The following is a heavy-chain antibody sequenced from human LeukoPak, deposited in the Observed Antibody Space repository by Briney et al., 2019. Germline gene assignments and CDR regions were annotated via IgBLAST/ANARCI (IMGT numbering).Heavy chain of an antibody. D-gene: IGHD3-22*01. V-gene: IGHV5-51*01. CDR2: IYPGDSDT. J-gene: IGHJ4*02. Sequence: QMPGKGLEWMGIIYPGDSDTIYSPSFQGQVTISADKSISSDYLQWSSLKAPATAMYYCAIRGSGYDSSGYSYYFDYWGQGTLVTVSS. CDR3: AIRGSGYDSSGYSYYFDY.